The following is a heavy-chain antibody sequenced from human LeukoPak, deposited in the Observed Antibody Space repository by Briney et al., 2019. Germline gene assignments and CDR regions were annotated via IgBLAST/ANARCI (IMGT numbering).Heavy chain of an antibody. CDR1: GYTFTGYY. CDR2: INPSGGST. V-gene: IGHV1-46*01. Sequence: ASVKVSCKASGYTFTGYYMHWVRQAPGQGLEWMGIINPSGGSTSYAQKFQGRVTMTRDTSTSTVYMELSSLRSEDTAVYYCARERIAAAGTIYYYGMDVWGQGTTVTVSS. CDR3: ARERIAAAGTIYYYGMDV. J-gene: IGHJ6*02. D-gene: IGHD6-13*01.